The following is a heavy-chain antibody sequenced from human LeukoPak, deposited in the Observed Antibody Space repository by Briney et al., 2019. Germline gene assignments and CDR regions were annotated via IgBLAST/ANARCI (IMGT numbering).Heavy chain of an antibody. CDR1: GGSFSGYY. D-gene: IGHD2-2*02. V-gene: IGHV4-34*01. CDR3: ARDQEDIVVVPAAIQVPYYYYYMDV. CDR2: INHSGST. J-gene: IGHJ6*03. Sequence: SETLSLTCAVYGGSFSGYYWSWIRQPPGKGLEWIGEINHSGSTNYNPPLKSRVTISVDTSKNQFSLKLSSVTAADTAVYYCARDQEDIVVVPAAIQVPYYYYYMDVWGKGTTVTVSS.